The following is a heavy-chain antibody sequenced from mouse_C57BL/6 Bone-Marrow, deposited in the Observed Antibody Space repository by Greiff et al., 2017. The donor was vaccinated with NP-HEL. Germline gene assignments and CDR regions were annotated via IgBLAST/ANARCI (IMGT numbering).Heavy chain of an antibody. CDR3: ARESSTMVRWYFDA. CDR2: IDPSDSYT. Sequence: VQLQQPGAELVKPGASVKLSCKASGYTFTSYWMQWVKQRPGQGLEWIGEIDPSDSYTNYNQKFKGKATLTVDTSSSTAYMQLSSLTSEDSAVYYCARESSTMVRWYFDAWGTGTTVTVSS. D-gene: IGHD2-1*01. CDR1: GYTFTSYW. V-gene: IGHV1-50*01. J-gene: IGHJ1*03.